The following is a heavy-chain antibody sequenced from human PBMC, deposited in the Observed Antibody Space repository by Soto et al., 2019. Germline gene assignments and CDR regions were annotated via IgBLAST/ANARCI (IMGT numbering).Heavy chain of an antibody. J-gene: IGHJ4*02. D-gene: IGHD2-2*01. V-gene: IGHV3-21*01. Sequence: GGSLRLSCTVSGFAFNNYGISWVRQAPGKGLEWVSSISKSDYTYYSDSVKGRFTISRDNAKNSVSLQMNTLRVEDTAVYYCAREDSIIIPAVSDFWGQGSLVTVSS. CDR1: GFAFNNYG. CDR3: AREDSIIIPAVSDF. CDR2: ISKSDYT.